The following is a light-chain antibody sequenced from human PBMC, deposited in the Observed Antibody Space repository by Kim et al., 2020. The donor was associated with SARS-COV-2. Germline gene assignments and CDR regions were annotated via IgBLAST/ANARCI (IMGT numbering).Light chain of an antibody. J-gene: IGKJ1*01. CDR1: QSISSY. V-gene: IGKV1-39*01. CDR2: AAS. Sequence: DIQMTQSPSSLSASVGDRVTITCRASQSISSYLNWYQQKPGKAPKLLIYAASSLQSGVPSRFSGSGSGTDFTLAISSLQPEDFATYYCQQSYSTRRTFGQGTQVDIK. CDR3: QQSYSTRRT.